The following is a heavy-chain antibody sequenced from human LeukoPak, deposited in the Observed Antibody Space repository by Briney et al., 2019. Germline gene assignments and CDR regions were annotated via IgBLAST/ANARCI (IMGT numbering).Heavy chain of an antibody. V-gene: IGHV3-49*04. CDR2: IRSKAYGGTT. CDR3: TRGRQTDH. Sequence: GGPLILSCTASGFTFGDYGMNWVRQAPGKGLEWVGFIRSKAYGGTTEYAASVKGRFTISRDDSKSIAYLQLNSLKSEDTAVYYCTRGRQTDHWGQGTLVTVSS. J-gene: IGHJ5*02. CDR1: GFTFGDYG.